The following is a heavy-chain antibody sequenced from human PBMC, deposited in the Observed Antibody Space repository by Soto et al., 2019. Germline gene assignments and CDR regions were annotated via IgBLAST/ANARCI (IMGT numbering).Heavy chain of an antibody. D-gene: IGHD3-3*01. CDR3: ARGLCPDFWSGYCHYYYYYMEV. J-gene: IGHJ6*03. CDR2: INPNGGNT. CDR1: GYTFTSYY. Sequence: ASVKVSCKASGYTFTSYYMHWVRQAPGQGLEWMGIINPNGGNTGYAQKFQGRVTMTRNTSISTAYMELSSLRSEDTAVYYCARGLCPDFWSGYCHYYYYYMEVWGKGTTVTVSS. V-gene: IGHV1-46*01.